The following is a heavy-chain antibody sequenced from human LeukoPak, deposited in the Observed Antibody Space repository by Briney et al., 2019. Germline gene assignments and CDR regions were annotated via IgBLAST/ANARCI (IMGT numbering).Heavy chain of an antibody. CDR2: INHSGST. Sequence: SETLSLTCAVYGGSFSGYYWSWIRQPPGKGLEWIGEINHSGSTNYNPSLKSRVTISVDTSKNQFSLKLSSVTAADTAVYYCARRRGYSYGREVIDWGQGTLVTVSS. CDR1: GGSFSGYY. D-gene: IGHD5-18*01. V-gene: IGHV4-34*01. J-gene: IGHJ4*02. CDR3: ARRRGYSYGREVID.